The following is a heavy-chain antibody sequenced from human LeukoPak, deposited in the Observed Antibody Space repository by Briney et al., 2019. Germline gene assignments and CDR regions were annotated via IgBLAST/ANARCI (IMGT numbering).Heavy chain of an antibody. V-gene: IGHV3-23*01. CDR3: AKSYYGDSNYFDY. CDR1: GFTFSSYA. Sequence: GGSLRLSCAASGFTFSSYAMSWVRHAPGKGPEWVSAISGSGGSTYYADSVKGRFTISRDNSKNTLYLQMNSLRAEDTAVYYCAKSYYGDSNYFDYWGQGTLVTVSS. CDR2: ISGSGGST. D-gene: IGHD4-17*01. J-gene: IGHJ4*02.